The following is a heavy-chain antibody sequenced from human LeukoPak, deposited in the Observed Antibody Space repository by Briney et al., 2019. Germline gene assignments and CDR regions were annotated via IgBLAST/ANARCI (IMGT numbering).Heavy chain of an antibody. CDR1: GGSFSGYY. CDR2: INHSGST. J-gene: IGHJ5*02. D-gene: IGHD3-16*01. V-gene: IGHV4-34*01. Sequence: SETLSLTCAVYGGSFSGYYWSWIRQPPGKGLEWIGEINHSGSTNYNPSLKSRVTISVDTSKNQFSLKLSSVTAADTAVYYCARDSYRFGNWFDPWGQGILVTVSS. CDR3: ARDSYRFGNWFDP.